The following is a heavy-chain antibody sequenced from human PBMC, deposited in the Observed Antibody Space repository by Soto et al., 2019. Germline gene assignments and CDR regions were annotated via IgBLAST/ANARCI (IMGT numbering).Heavy chain of an antibody. CDR2: IYYSGST. CDR1: GGSISSYY. Sequence: SETLSLTCTVSGGSISSYYWSWIRQPPGKGLEWIGYIYYSGSTNYNPSLKSRVTISVDTSKNQFSLKLSSVTAADTAVYYCARHYSTLYYYYYYYMDVWGKGTTVTVSS. D-gene: IGHD3-3*01. V-gene: IGHV4-59*01. CDR3: ARHYSTLYYYYYYYMDV. J-gene: IGHJ6*03.